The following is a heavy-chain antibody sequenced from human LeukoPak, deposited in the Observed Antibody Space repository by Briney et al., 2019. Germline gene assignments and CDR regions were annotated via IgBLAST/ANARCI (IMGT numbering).Heavy chain of an antibody. V-gene: IGHV1-2*02. J-gene: IGHJ4*02. CDR1: GYTFTDYY. Sequence: ASVKVSCKASGYTFTDYYIHWVRRAPGKGLEWMGWINPNSDYTFYAQKFQGRVTLTRDTSISTVYMELTTLTSDDTALYYCAVAPGDYWGQGTLVSVSA. D-gene: IGHD2-21*01. CDR2: INPNSDYT. CDR3: AVAPGDY.